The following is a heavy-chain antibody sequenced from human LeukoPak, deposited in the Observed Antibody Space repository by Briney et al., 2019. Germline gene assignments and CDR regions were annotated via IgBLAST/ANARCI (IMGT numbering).Heavy chain of an antibody. J-gene: IGHJ3*02. CDR1: GYPFTSYN. CDR3: ARGPSAVAGIRAFDI. Sequence: ASVKVSCKASGYPFTSYNINWVRQATGQGLEWMGWMNSNSGNTGYSQNFQGRVTMTRDTSISTAYMELSRLRSDDTAVYYCARGPSAVAGIRAFDIWGQGTMVTVSS. D-gene: IGHD6-19*01. CDR2: MNSNSGNT. V-gene: IGHV1-8*01.